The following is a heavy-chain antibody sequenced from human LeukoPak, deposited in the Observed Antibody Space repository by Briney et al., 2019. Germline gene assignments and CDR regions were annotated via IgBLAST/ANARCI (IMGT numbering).Heavy chain of an antibody. CDR1: GFSFSNNH. CDR2: IHIDGTT. J-gene: IGHJ4*02. CDR3: ARGYNGYDPFDY. V-gene: IGHV3-53*01. D-gene: IGHD5-12*01. Sequence: PGGSLRLSCAVSGFSFSNNHMSWVRQAPGKGLEWVSVIHIDGTTDYADSVQGRFTVSRHNSRNTLYLQMDSLRADDTAVYYCARGYNGYDPFDYWGQGTMVTVSS.